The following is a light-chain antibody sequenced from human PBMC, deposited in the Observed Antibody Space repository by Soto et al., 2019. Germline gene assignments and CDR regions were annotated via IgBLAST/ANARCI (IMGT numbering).Light chain of an antibody. V-gene: IGLV2-18*01. CDR1: IDDVTAYYR. Sequence: QSALAQPPSVSGSPGQSVTISCSGTIDDVTAYYRVSWYKQTPGTAPKLMIYGVSNRPSGVPDRFSGSRSGNTASLSISGLQAEDEGDYYCSVYTRTSTYGVGTGTKVTGL. J-gene: IGLJ1*01. CDR2: GVS. CDR3: SVYTRTSTYG.